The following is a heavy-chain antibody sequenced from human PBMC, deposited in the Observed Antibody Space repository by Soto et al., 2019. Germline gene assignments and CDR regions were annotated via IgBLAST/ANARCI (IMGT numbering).Heavy chain of an antibody. CDR3: ARSHGGSSSLDIYYYYYYGMDV. D-gene: IGHD2-15*01. CDR2: IIPIFGTA. V-gene: IGHV1-69*01. Sequence: QVQLVQSGAEVKKPGSSVKVSCKAPGGTFSSYASSWVRQAPGQGLEWMGGIIPIFGTANYAQKFQGRVTITADESTSTGYMELSSQRSEDTAVYYCARSHGGSSSLDIYYYYYYGMDVWGQGTTVTVSS. J-gene: IGHJ6*02. CDR1: GGTFSSYA.